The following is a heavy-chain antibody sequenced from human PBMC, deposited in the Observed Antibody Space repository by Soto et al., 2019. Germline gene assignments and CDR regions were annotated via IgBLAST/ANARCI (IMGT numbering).Heavy chain of an antibody. CDR3: ASAHSYYDYVWGSYRGGAFDI. Sequence: SETLSLNCTVSGGSISSYYWSWMRQPPGKGLEWIGYIYYSGSTNYNPSLKSRVTISVDTSKNQFSLKLSSVTAADTAVYYCASAHSYYDYVWGSYRGGAFDIWGQGTMVTVSS. CDR1: GGSISSYY. D-gene: IGHD3-16*02. V-gene: IGHV4-59*01. CDR2: IYYSGST. J-gene: IGHJ3*02.